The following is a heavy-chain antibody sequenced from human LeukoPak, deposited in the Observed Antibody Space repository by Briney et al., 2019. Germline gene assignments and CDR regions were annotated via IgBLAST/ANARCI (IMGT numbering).Heavy chain of an antibody. CDR1: GFPFNSFT. D-gene: IGHD1-26*01. Sequence: PGRSLRLSCAASGFPFNSFTMHWVRQAPGKGLERVALITYDGSASYYSDSVKGRFSVSRDNSKSTLDLQMNSLRADDTAVYYCARDGKSGSEDGFDIWGQGTVVTVSS. J-gene: IGHJ3*02. CDR2: ITYDGSAS. V-gene: IGHV3-30*04. CDR3: ARDGKSGSEDGFDI.